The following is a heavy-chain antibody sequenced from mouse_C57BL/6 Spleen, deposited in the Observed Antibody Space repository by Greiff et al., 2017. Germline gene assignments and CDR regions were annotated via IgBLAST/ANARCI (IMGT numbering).Heavy chain of an antibody. V-gene: IGHV1-82*01. CDR3: ARLYYDSSYWYFDV. J-gene: IGHJ1*03. D-gene: IGHD1-1*01. CDR2: IYPGDGNT. CDR1: GYAFSSSW. Sequence: QVQLKESGPELVKPGASVKISCTASGYAFSSSWMDWVKQRPGKGLEWIGRIYPGDGNTNYNGKFKGKATLTADKSSSTAYMQLSSLTSEDSTIYFCARLYYDSSYWYFDVWGTGTTVTVSS.